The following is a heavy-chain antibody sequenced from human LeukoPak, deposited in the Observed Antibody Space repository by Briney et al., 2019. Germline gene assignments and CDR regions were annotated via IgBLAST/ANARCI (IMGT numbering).Heavy chain of an antibody. J-gene: IGHJ6*03. D-gene: IGHD3-10*01. CDR2: IKQDGSEK. V-gene: IGHV3-7*01. Sequence: GGSLRLSCAASGITFSGYWMSWVRQAPGKGLEWVASIKQDGSEKSYVDSVKGRFTISRDNAKNSLFLQMNSLRAEDTAVYYCAKGGDDPRQNYYYYYMDVWGKGTTVTVSS. CDR1: GITFSGYW. CDR3: AKGGDDPRQNYYYYYMDV.